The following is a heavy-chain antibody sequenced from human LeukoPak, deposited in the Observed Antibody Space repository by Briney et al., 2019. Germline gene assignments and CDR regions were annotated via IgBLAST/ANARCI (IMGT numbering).Heavy chain of an antibody. CDR1: GYTFTSYA. Sequence: GASVKVSCKASGYTFTSYAMNWVRQAPGQGLEWMGWINTNTGNPTYAQGFTGRFVFPLDTSVSTAYLQISSLKAEDTAVYYCAREGYYYDSSGYYEVGWGQGTLVTVSS. V-gene: IGHV7-4-1*02. CDR3: AREGYYYDSSGYYEVG. J-gene: IGHJ1*01. D-gene: IGHD3-22*01. CDR2: INTNTGNP.